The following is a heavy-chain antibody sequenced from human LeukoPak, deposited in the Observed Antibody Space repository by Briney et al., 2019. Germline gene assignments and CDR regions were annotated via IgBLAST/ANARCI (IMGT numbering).Heavy chain of an antibody. Sequence: ASVKVSCKASGGTFSSYAISWVRQAPGQGLEWMGRIIPIFGTANYAQKFQGRVTITTDESTSTAYMELSSLRSEDTAVYYCAGDPLYDYDSSGPHAFDIWGQGTMVTVSS. CDR2: IIPIFGTA. D-gene: IGHD3-22*01. CDR1: GGTFSSYA. J-gene: IGHJ3*02. CDR3: AGDPLYDYDSSGPHAFDI. V-gene: IGHV1-69*05.